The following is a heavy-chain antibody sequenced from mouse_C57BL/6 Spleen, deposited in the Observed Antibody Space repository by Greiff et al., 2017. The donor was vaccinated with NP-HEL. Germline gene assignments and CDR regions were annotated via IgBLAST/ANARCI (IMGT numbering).Heavy chain of an antibody. CDR2: IYWDDDK. V-gene: IGHV8-12*01. Sequence: QVTLKKCGPGILQSSQTLSLTCSFSGFSLSTSGMGVSWIRQPSGKGLEWLAHIYWDDDKRYNPSLKSRLTISKDTSRNQVFLKITSVDTADTATYYCARRVVEGYFDVWGTGTTVTVAS. CDR3: ARRVVEGYFDV. D-gene: IGHD1-1*01. J-gene: IGHJ1*03. CDR1: GFSLSTSGMG.